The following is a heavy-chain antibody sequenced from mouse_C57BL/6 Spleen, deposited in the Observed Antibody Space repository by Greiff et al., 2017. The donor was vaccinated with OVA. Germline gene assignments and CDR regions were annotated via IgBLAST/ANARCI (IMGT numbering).Heavy chain of an antibody. V-gene: IGHV1-15*01. J-gene: IGHJ2*01. CDR3: TRWFYYDYGRYFDY. CDR1: GYTFTDYE. D-gene: IGHD2-4*01. Sequence: QVQLQQSGAELVRPGASVTLSCKASGYTFTDYEMHWVKQTPVHGLEWIGAIDPATGGTAYNQKFKGKAILTADKSSSTAYMELRSLTSEDSAVYYCTRWFYYDYGRYFDYWGQGTTLTVSS. CDR2: IDPATGGT.